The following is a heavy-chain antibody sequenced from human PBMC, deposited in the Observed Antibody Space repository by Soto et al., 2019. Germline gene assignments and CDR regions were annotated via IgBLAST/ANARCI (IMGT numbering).Heavy chain of an antibody. CDR2: IYSGGST. CDR3: ARDTYYDFWSGTRGLDV. CDR1: GFTVSSNY. V-gene: IGHV3-53*04. J-gene: IGHJ6*04. Sequence: EVQLVESGGGLVQPGGSLRLSCAASGFTVSSNYMSWVRQAPGKGLEWVSVIYSGGSTYYADSVKGRFTISRHNSKNTLYLQMNSLSAEDTAVYYCARDTYYDFWSGTRGLDVWGKGTTVTVSS. D-gene: IGHD3-3*01.